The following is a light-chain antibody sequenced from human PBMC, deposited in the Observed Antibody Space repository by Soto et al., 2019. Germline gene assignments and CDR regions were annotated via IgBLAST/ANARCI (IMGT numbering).Light chain of an antibody. J-gene: IGKJ2*01. CDR1: QSIRSSY. V-gene: IGKV3-20*01. Sequence: IVLTQSPGTLSLSPGESATLSCRASQSIRSSYVAWYQQKPGQAPSLLIYAASARATGLPDRFSGSGSGRDLALSISRLEPEDFAMYYCHCQEFGNSAVYSFGQGTKLEI. CDR3: HCQEFGNSAVYS. CDR2: AAS.